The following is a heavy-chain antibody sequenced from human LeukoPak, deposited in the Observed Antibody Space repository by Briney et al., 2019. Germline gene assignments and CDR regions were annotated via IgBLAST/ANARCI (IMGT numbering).Heavy chain of an antibody. V-gene: IGHV3-66*04. J-gene: IGHJ4*02. D-gene: IGHD2-21*02. CDR3: ARPQGVVVTAIHGDNPDY. Sequence: PGRSLRLSCAASGFTVSSNYMSWVRQAPGKGLEWVSVIYSGGSTYYADSVKGRFTISRDNSKNTLYLQMNSLRAEDTAVYYCARPQGVVVTAIHGDNPDYWGQGTLVTVSS. CDR1: GFTVSSNY. CDR2: IYSGGST.